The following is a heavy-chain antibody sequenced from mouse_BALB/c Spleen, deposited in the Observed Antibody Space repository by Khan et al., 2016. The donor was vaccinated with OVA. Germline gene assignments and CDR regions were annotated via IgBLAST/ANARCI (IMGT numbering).Heavy chain of an antibody. D-gene: IGHD2-10*01. Sequence: EVQLVESGGGLVKPGGSLKLSCAASGFAFSSYDMSWVRQTPEKRLEWVATISGTGSYTYYPDSVKGRFTISRDNARNTLYLQMSSLRSEDTALYYCVRPSYYGNPWFTYWGQGTLVTVSA. V-gene: IGHV5-9*02. CDR1: GFAFSSYD. CDR2: ISGTGSYT. J-gene: IGHJ3*01. CDR3: VRPSYYGNPWFTY.